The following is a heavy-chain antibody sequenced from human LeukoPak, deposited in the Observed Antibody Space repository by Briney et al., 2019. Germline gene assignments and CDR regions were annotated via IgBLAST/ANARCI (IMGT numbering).Heavy chain of an antibody. CDR1: GFTFSSYA. Sequence: PGGSLRLSCAASGFTFSSYAMSWVRQAPGKGLEWVSAISGSGGSTYYADSVKGRFTISRDNSKNTLYLQMNSLRAEDTAVYYCAKDPSSYCSSTSCYWFDPWGQGTLVTVSS. J-gene: IGHJ5*02. CDR3: AKDPSSYCSSTSCYWFDP. V-gene: IGHV3-23*01. D-gene: IGHD2-2*01. CDR2: ISGSGGST.